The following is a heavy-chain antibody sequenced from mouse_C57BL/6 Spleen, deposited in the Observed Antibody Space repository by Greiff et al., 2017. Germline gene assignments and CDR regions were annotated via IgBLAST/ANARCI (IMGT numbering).Heavy chain of an antibody. CDR2: INPKNGGT. Sequence: VQLQQSGPELVKPGASVKMSCKASGYTFTDYNMHWVKQSPGKSLEWIGYINPKNGGTSSNQKVKGKATLTVNKSSSTAYMALRSLTSEDSAVYYGARRGSMVTPSLDYWGQGTTRTVSS. CDR3: ARRGSMVTPSLDY. D-gene: IGHD2-2*01. V-gene: IGHV1-22*01. J-gene: IGHJ2*01. CDR1: GYTFTDYN.